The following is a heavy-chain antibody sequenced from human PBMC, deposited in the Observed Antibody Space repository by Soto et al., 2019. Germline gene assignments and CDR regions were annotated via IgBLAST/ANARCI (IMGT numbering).Heavy chain of an antibody. CDR1: GGTFSSYA. V-gene: IGHV1-69*13. D-gene: IGHD6-6*01. CDR2: IIPIFGTA. Sequence: SVKVSCKASGGTFSSYAISWVRQAPGQGLEWMGGIIPIFGTANYAQKFQGRVTITADESTSTAYMELSSLRSEDTAVYYCARDRVAARPKGGWFDPWGQGTLVTV. J-gene: IGHJ5*02. CDR3: ARDRVAARPKGGWFDP.